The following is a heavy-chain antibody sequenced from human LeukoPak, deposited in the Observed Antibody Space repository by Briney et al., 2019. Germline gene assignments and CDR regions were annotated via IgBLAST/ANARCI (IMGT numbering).Heavy chain of an antibody. V-gene: IGHV1-2*02. CDR3: ARAVPQLTSSASDSFHI. CDR1: GYTFTSYD. CDR2: INPNSGGT. J-gene: IGHJ3*02. D-gene: IGHD1-1*01. Sequence: ASVKVSCKASGYTFTSYDINWVRQATGQGLEWMGWINPNSGGTNYAQKFQGRVTMTRDTSISTAYMELSRLRSDDTAVYYCARAVPQLTSSASDSFHIWGQGTMVTVSS.